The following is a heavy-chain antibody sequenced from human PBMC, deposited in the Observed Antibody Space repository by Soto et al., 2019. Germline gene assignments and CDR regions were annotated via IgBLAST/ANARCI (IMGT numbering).Heavy chain of an antibody. J-gene: IGHJ4*02. Sequence: QVQMVESGGGVVQPGRSLRLSCAASGFTFSSYGMHWVRQAPGKGLEWVAVTSYDGSNKYYADSVKGRFTISRDNSKNTLYLQTNSLRAEDTAVYYCARDHAAWLLGTIDHWGQGTLVIVSS. V-gene: IGHV3-30*03. CDR2: TSYDGSNK. D-gene: IGHD6-19*01. CDR3: ARDHAAWLLGTIDH. CDR1: GFTFSSYG.